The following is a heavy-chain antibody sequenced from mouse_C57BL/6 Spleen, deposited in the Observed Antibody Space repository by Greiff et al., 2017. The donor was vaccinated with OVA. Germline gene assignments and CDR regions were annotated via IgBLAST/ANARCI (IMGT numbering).Heavy chain of an antibody. D-gene: IGHD2-4*01. CDR1: GFSLTSYG. CDR3: ARNRGYDYDGYAMDY. J-gene: IGHJ4*01. CDR2: IWSGGST. V-gene: IGHV2-2*01. Sequence: QVHVKQSGPGLVQPSQSLSITCTVSGFSLTSYGVHWVRQSPGKGLEWLGVIWSGGSTDYNAAFISRLSISKDNSKSQVFFKMNSLQADDTAIYYCARNRGYDYDGYAMDYWGQGTSVTVSS.